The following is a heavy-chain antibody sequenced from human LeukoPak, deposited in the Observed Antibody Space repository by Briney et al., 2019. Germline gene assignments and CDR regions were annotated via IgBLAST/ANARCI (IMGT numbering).Heavy chain of an antibody. Sequence: GASVKVSCKASGYTFISYGISWVRQAPGQGLEWMGWISAYKGNTKYAEKFQGRVTMTTDTSTSTAYMELRSLRSDDTAVYYCARVRGRSNWFDPGGQGTLVTVSS. CDR1: GYTFISYG. J-gene: IGHJ5*02. CDR2: ISAYKGNT. D-gene: IGHD3-16*01. V-gene: IGHV1-18*04. CDR3: ARVRGRSNWFDP.